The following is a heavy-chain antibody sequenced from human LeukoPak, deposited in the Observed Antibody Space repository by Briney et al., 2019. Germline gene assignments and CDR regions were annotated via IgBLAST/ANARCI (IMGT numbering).Heavy chain of an antibody. CDR1: GGSISSYS. Sequence: SETLSLTCSVSGGSISSYSWTWIRQPPGKGLEWIGFIDYSGSSNYNPSLKSRVTISADPSTNHFSLNLTSVTAADTAVYYCASQIGTGTSTFHFDLWGRGTLVTVSS. CDR2: IDYSGSS. J-gene: IGHJ2*01. D-gene: IGHD2-2*01. CDR3: ASQIGTGTSTFHFDL. V-gene: IGHV4-59*13.